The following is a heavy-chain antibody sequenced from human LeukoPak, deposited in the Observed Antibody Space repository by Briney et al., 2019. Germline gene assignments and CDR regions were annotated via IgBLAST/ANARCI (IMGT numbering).Heavy chain of an antibody. D-gene: IGHD2-8*01. CDR1: GGSISSYY. V-gene: IGHV4-59*01. J-gene: IGHJ6*03. CDR2: IYYSGST. CDR3: ARVLYGRYYYYMDV. Sequence: PSETLSLTCTVSGGSISSYYWSWIRQPPGKGLEWIGYIYYSGSTNYNPSLKSRVTISVDTSKNQFSLKLSSVTAADTAVYYCARVLYGRYYYYMDVWGKGTTVTISS.